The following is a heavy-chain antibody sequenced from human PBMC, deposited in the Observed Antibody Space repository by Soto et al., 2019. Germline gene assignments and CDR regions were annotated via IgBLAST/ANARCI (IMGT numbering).Heavy chain of an antibody. Sequence: GASVKVSCKTSGYTFNTYGINWVRQAPGQGLELMGWISAYDGKTKYSQKFQGRVTITRDTSASTAYMELSSLRSEDTAVYYCARSSGFLLFDYWGQGTLVTVSS. J-gene: IGHJ4*02. V-gene: IGHV1-18*01. CDR2: ISAYDGKT. CDR3: ARSSGFLLFDY. CDR1: GYTFNTYG. D-gene: IGHD6-19*01.